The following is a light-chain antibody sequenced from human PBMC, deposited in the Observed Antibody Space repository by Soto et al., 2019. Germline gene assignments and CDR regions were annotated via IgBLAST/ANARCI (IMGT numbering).Light chain of an antibody. V-gene: IGKV1-39*01. CDR1: QSISIY. J-gene: IGKJ2*01. CDR2: GAS. CDR3: QQSDTIPRT. Sequence: DIQMTQTPSSLSASVGDSVTISCRASQSISIYVSWYQQTPGKAPKLLIYGASTLQTGVPSRFSGSGSGTDFTLTISSLRREDFATYFCQQSDTIPRTFGQGTKLEIK.